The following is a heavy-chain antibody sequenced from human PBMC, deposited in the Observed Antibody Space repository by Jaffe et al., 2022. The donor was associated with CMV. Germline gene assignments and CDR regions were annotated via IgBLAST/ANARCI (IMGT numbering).Heavy chain of an antibody. Sequence: EVQLVESGGGLVQPGGSLRLSCSASGFAFNTYPMHWVRQAPGKGLEYVSAISSDGGRTYYADSVKGRFSISRDNSKNTLNLQMSSLRAEDTALYYCVKDLWARLGGWGAFEIWGQGTMVTVSS. CDR1: GFAFNTYP. CDR3: VKDLWARLGGWGAFEI. J-gene: IGHJ3*02. V-gene: IGHV3-64D*06. CDR2: ISSDGGRT. D-gene: IGHD5-12*01.